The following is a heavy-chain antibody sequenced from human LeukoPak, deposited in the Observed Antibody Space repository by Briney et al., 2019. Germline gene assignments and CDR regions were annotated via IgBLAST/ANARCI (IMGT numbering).Heavy chain of an antibody. D-gene: IGHD6-25*01. CDR3: AALVGSYSSGPDY. Sequence: ETLSLTCAVYGGSFSGYYWSWVRQAPGKGLEWVSVIYSDSNGSTYYADSVKGRFTISRDNSKNTLYLQMNSLRAEDTAVYYCAALVGSYSSGPDYWGQGTLVTVSS. CDR2: IYSDSNGST. CDR1: GGSFSGYY. V-gene: IGHV3-53*01. J-gene: IGHJ4*02.